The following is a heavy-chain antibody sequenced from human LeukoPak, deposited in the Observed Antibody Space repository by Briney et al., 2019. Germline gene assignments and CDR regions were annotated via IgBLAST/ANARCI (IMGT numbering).Heavy chain of an antibody. CDR2: ISGSGGGT. J-gene: IGHJ4*02. Sequence: GGSLRLSCAASGFTFSRYAMSWVRQAPGKGLEWVSIISGSGGGTYYADSVKGRFTTSRDNSKNTLTLQINSLRAEDTALYYCAKSSQYDILTGYCDYWGQGTLVTVSS. V-gene: IGHV3-23*01. D-gene: IGHD3-9*01. CDR1: GFTFSRYA. CDR3: AKSSQYDILTGYCDY.